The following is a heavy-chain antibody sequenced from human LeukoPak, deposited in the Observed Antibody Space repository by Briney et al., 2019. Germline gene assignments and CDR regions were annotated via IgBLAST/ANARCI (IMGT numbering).Heavy chain of an antibody. V-gene: IGHV3-23*01. CDR2: ISGSGGGT. Sequence: PGGSLRLSCTVSGFTFSSQWMSWVRQAPGKGLECVSAISGSGGGTYYEDSVKGHFTVSRDNSKNTLYLQMKSLRAEDTAVYYCAKGADGIVVDGSASALFDYWGQGTLVTVSS. J-gene: IGHJ4*02. CDR3: AKGADGIVVDGSASALFDY. CDR1: GFTFSSQW. D-gene: IGHD6-19*01.